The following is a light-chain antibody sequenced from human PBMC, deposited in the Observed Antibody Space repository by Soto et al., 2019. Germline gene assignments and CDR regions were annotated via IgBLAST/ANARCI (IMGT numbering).Light chain of an antibody. Sequence: QSALTQPASVSGSPGQSITISCTGTSSDVGSYSLVSWYQQHPGKAPKLMIYEGSKRPSGVSDRFSGSKSGNTASLTISGLQAEDEAGYYCCSYAGSGTWVFGGGTKLTVL. CDR2: EGS. J-gene: IGLJ3*02. V-gene: IGLV2-23*01. CDR3: CSYAGSGTWV. CDR1: SSDVGSYSL.